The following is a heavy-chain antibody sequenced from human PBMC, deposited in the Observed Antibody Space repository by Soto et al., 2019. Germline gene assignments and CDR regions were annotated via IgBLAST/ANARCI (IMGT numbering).Heavy chain of an antibody. CDR1: GYTFTSYG. J-gene: IGHJ5*02. Sequence: ASVKVSCKASGYTFTSYGISWVRQAPGQGLEWMGWISAYNDNTNYAQKLQGRVTMTTDTSTSTAYMELRSLRSDDTAVYYCARGFVVVPAAIGRWFDPWGQGTLVTVSS. CDR3: ARGFVVVPAAIGRWFDP. D-gene: IGHD2-2*02. V-gene: IGHV1-18*01. CDR2: ISAYNDNT.